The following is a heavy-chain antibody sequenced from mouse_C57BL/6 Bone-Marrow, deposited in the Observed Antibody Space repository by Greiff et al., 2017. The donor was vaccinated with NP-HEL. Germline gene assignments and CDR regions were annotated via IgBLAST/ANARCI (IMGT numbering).Heavy chain of an antibody. Sequence: EVMLVESGGDLVKPGGSLKLSCAASGFTFSSYGMSWVRQTPDKRLEWVATISSGGSYTYYPDSVKGRFTISRDNAKNTLYLQLSSLKSEDTAMYYCSRHERGFYYGSSYLACFAYWGQGTLVTVSA. J-gene: IGHJ3*01. V-gene: IGHV5-6*02. CDR2: ISSGGSYT. CDR3: SRHERGFYYGSSYLACFAY. D-gene: IGHD1-1*01. CDR1: GFTFSSYG.